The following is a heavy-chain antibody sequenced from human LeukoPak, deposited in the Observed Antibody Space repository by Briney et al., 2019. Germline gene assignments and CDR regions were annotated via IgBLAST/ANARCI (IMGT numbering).Heavy chain of an antibody. CDR2: IYAGGST. CDR1: GFTVSSNY. J-gene: IGHJ4*02. D-gene: IGHD4-17*01. CDR3: ATTVTRYYFDY. Sequence: PGGSLRLSCAAAGFTVSSNYMSWVRQAPGKGLEWVSIIYAGGSTYYADSVKGRFTISRDNSKNTLYLQMNSLRAEDTAVYYCATTVTRYYFDYWGQGTLVTVSS. V-gene: IGHV3-53*01.